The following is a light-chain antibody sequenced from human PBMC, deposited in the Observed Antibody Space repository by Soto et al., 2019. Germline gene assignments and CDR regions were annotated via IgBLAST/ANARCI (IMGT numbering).Light chain of an antibody. V-gene: IGKV3-20*01. CDR1: QSVDSSD. CDR2: RAS. Sequence: EIVLTQSPGTLSLSPGDRATLSCRASQSVDSSDLAWYQQKPGQAPRLLIYRASSRATCIPDRFSGSGSGTDVSLTITRLEADDFAVYYCQHYGSSATFGQGTKVEIK. CDR3: QHYGSSAT. J-gene: IGKJ1*01.